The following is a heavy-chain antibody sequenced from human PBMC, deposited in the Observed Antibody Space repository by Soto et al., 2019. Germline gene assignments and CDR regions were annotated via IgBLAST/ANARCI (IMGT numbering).Heavy chain of an antibody. CDR3: ARVVVPAPIWGYNYFDP. D-gene: IGHD2-2*01. CDR2: IYHSGTT. V-gene: IGHV4-30-2*01. Sequence: PSETLSLTCAVAGVSTSSGGYSWSWIRQPPGKGLEWIGYIYHSGTTYFNPSLKSRVTMSVDRSRNQFSLKLSSVTAADTAVYYCARVVVPAPIWGYNYFDPWGRGTLVTVSS. J-gene: IGHJ5*02. CDR1: GVSTSSGGYS.